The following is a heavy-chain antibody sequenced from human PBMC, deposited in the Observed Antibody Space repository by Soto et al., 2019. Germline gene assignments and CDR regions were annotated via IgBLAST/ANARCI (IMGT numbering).Heavy chain of an antibody. D-gene: IGHD3-10*01. CDR1: GFTFDDYA. Sequence: EVQLVESGGGLVQPGRSLRLSCAASGFTFDDYAMHWVRQAPGKGLEWVSGISWNSGSIGYADSVKGRFTISRDNAKNSLYLQMNSLRAEDAAVYYCAKDGGITMVRGVITKSSGFDYWGQGTLVTVSS. CDR2: ISWNSGSI. CDR3: AKDGGITMVRGVITKSSGFDY. J-gene: IGHJ4*02. V-gene: IGHV3-9*01.